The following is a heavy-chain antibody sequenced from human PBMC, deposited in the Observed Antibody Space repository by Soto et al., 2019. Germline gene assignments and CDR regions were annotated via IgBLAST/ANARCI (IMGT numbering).Heavy chain of an antibody. D-gene: IGHD6-13*01. CDR1: GFTFSSYA. V-gene: IGHV3-23*01. CDR3: AKDGAPLVLSPGDY. CDR2: ISGSGGST. J-gene: IGHJ4*02. Sequence: GGSLRLSCAASGFTFSSYAMSWVRQAPGKGLEWVSAISGSGGSTYYADSVKGRFTISRDNSKNTLYLQMNSLRAEDTAVYYCAKDGAPLVLSPGDYWGQGTLVTVSS.